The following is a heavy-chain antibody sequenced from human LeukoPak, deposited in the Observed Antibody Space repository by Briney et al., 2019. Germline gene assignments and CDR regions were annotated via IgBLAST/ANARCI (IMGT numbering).Heavy chain of an antibody. Sequence: GGSLRLSCAASGFTFSDYYMSWIRQAPGKGLEWVSYISSSGSTIYYADSVKGRFTISRDNAKNSLYLQMSSLRAEDTAVYYCARGVVVVAARNWFDPWGQGTLVTVSS. CDR2: ISSSGSTI. J-gene: IGHJ5*02. CDR1: GFTFSDYY. CDR3: ARGVVVVAARNWFDP. D-gene: IGHD2-15*01. V-gene: IGHV3-11*01.